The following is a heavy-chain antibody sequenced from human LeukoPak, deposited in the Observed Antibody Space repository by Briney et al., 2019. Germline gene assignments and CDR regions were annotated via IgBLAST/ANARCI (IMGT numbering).Heavy chain of an antibody. J-gene: IGHJ4*02. CDR3: ARGVDDFWSGYYYFDY. CDR1: GGSISSYY. CDR2: IYYSGST. D-gene: IGHD3-3*01. V-gene: IGHV4-59*01. Sequence: PSETLSLTCTVSGGSISSYYWSWIRQPPGKGLEWIGYIYYSGSTNYNPSLKSRVTISVDTSKNQFSLKLSSVTAADTAVYHCARGVDDFWSGYYYFDYWGQGTLVTVSS.